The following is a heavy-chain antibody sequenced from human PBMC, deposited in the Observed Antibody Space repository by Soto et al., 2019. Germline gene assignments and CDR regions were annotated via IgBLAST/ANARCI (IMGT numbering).Heavy chain of an antibody. D-gene: IGHD1-26*01. V-gene: IGHV1-2*04. Sequence: GASVKVSCKASGYTFTGYYMHWVRQAPGQGLEWLGWINPNSGGTNYAQKFQGWVTMTRDTSISTAYMELSRLRSDDTAVYYCARGKDRIVGATEYYYYGMDVWGQGTTVTVSS. CDR2: INPNSGGT. CDR1: GYTFTGYY. CDR3: ARGKDRIVGATEYYYYGMDV. J-gene: IGHJ6*02.